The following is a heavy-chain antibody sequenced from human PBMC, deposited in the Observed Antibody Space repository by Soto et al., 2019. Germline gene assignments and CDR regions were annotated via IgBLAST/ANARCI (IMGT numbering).Heavy chain of an antibody. D-gene: IGHD3-16*01. CDR2: IYYSGST. V-gene: IGHV4-59*01. CDR1: GASLSSYY. CDR3: ARTWGSTNDD. Sequence: SETLSLTCVVSGASLSSYYWSWIRQPPGKGLEWIGYIYYSGSTNYNPSLKSRVTISVDTSKNQFSLKLSSVTAADTAVYYCARTWGSTNDDWGRGTLVTVSS. J-gene: IGHJ4*02.